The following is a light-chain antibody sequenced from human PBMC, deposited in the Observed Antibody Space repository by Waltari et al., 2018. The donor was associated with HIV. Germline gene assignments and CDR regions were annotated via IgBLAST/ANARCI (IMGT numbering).Light chain of an antibody. J-gene: IGLJ1*01. V-gene: IGLV3-1*01. CDR3: QTWDGSTYV. Sequence: SYHLVQPPSVSVSPGQTASITCSGDKLGIKYARWYQQKPGQSPVLVIYHAHMRPSGSPERFSGSKSGNTATLTICGTQAMDDADYYCQTWDGSTYVFGTGTKVTLL. CDR2: HAH. CDR1: KLGIKY.